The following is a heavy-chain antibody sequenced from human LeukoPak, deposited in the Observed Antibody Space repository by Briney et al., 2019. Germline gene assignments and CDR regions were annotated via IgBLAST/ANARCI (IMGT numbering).Heavy chain of an antibody. D-gene: IGHD1-20*01. CDR2: INHNGNVN. Sequence: GGSLRLSCAASGFTFSSYWMNWARQAPGKGLEWVASINHNGNVNYYVDSVKGRFTISRDNVKNSLYLEMNSLRVEDTAVYYCARVGYDWNGMDVWGQGTTVTVSS. V-gene: IGHV3-7*03. CDR1: GFTFSSYW. CDR3: ARVGYDWNGMDV. J-gene: IGHJ6*02.